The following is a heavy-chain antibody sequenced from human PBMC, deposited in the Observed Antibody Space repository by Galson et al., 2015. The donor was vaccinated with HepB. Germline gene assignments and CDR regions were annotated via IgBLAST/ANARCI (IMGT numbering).Heavy chain of an antibody. Sequence: SLRLSCAASGFTFDDYGMSWVRQAPGKGLEWVSGINWNGGSTGYADSVKGRFTISRDNAKNSLYLQMSSLRAEDTAVYYCARRGRGGEYYFDYWGQGMLVSVSS. CDR2: INWNGGST. D-gene: IGHD3-16*01. CDR1: GFTFDDYG. CDR3: ARRGRGGEYYFDY. J-gene: IGHJ4*02. V-gene: IGHV3-20*04.